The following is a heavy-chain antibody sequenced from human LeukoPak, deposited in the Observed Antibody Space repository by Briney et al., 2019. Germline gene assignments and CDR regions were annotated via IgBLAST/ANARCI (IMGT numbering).Heavy chain of an antibody. CDR3: ARHRRGRSSSVDY. D-gene: IGHD6-6*01. Sequence: SETLSLTCAVYGVSFSGYYWSWIRQPPGKGLEWIGEINHSGSTNYNPSLKSRVTISVDTSKNQFSLKLSSVTAADTAVYYCARHRRGRSSSVDYWGQGTLVTVSS. CDR2: INHSGST. V-gene: IGHV4-34*01. J-gene: IGHJ4*02. CDR1: GVSFSGYY.